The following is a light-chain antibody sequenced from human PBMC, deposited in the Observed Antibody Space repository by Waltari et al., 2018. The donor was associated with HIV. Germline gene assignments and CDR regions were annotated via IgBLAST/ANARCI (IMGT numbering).Light chain of an antibody. V-gene: IGKV3-11*01. CDR3: QQRSNWPPWT. CDR1: QCVSSY. J-gene: IGKJ1*01. CDR2: EAS. Sequence: DIVLTQSPATLSLSPGERATLHCRPRQCVSSYLAWYQQKPGQAPRLRIYEASNRATGIPARFMGSGSGTDFTLTISSREPEDFAVYYCQQRSNWPPWTFGQGTKVEIK.